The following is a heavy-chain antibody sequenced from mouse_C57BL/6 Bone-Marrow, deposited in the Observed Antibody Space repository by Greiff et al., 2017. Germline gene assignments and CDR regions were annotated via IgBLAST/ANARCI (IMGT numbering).Heavy chain of an antibody. D-gene: IGHD3-3*01. CDR2: IHPSDSDT. Sequence: QVQLKQPGAELVKPGASVKVSCKASGYTFTSYWMHWVKQRPGHGLEWIGRIHPSDSDTNYNQKFKGKATLTVAKSSSTAYMQLSSLTSEDSAVYYCAILGVYYYAMDYWGQGTSVTVSS. V-gene: IGHV1-74*01. CDR3: AILGVYYYAMDY. J-gene: IGHJ4*01. CDR1: GYTFTSYW.